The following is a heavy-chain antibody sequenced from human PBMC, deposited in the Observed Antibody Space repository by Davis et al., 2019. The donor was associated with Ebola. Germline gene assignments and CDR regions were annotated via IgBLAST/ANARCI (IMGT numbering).Heavy chain of an antibody. Sequence: GGSLRLSCAASGFTLSAFGMNWIRQAPGKGPEWLAFIGQTGHTIYYADSVKGRFTISRDNAKNSLSLQINSLRDDDTAVYYCSRKGVGTTKNAFDIWGHGTLVTVSS. CDR3: SRKGVGTTKNAFDI. V-gene: IGHV3-48*02. D-gene: IGHD1-26*01. J-gene: IGHJ3*02. CDR2: IGQTGHTI. CDR1: GFTLSAFG.